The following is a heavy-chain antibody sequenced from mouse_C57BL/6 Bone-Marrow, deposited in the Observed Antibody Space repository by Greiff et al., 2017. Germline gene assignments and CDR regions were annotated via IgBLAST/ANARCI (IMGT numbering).Heavy chain of an antibody. V-gene: IGHV1-74*01. CDR1: GYTFTSYW. J-gene: IGHJ4*01. D-gene: IGHD2-5*01. CDR2: IHPSDSDT. Sequence: HVQLQPPGAELVKPGASVKVSCKASGYTFTSYWMHWVKQRPGQGLEWIGRIHPSDSDTNYNQKFKGKATFTADTSSNTAYMQLSSLTTEDSAIYYCARKGYSNYLYAMDYWGQGTSVTVSS. CDR3: ARKGYSNYLYAMDY.